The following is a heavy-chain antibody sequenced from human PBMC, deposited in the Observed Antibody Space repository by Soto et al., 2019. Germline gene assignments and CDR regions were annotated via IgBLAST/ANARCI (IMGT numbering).Heavy chain of an antibody. CDR1: GGSLSGATYS. CDR3: ARSREFDY. V-gene: IGHV4-30-2*01. J-gene: IGHJ4*02. CDR2: IFPSGTT. Sequence: SETLSLTCGVSGGSLSGATYSWNWIRQPPGKGLEWIGYIFPSGTTYYNPSLKSRVAISIDVSKNQFSLSLRSLTAADTAVYYCARSREFDYWSQGTLVTVSS.